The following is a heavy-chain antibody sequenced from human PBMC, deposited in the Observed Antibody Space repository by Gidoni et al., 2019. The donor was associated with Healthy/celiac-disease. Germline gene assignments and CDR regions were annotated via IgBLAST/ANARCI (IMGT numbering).Heavy chain of an antibody. CDR2: IYPGDSDT. J-gene: IGHJ4*02. Sequence: EVQLVQSGAAVTKPGESLNISCQGSGYSFTSYWIGWVRQMPGKGLEWMGIIYPGDSDTRYSPSFQGQVTIAADKSSSTADLQWSSLKASDTAMYYCAGGWELLGYWGQGTLVTVSS. D-gene: IGHD1-26*01. V-gene: IGHV5-51*01. CDR1: GYSFTSYW. CDR3: AGGWELLGY.